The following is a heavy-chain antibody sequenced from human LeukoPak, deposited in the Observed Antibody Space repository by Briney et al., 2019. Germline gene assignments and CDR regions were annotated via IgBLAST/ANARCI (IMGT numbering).Heavy chain of an antibody. CDR3: ARDRNYGDLDAFDI. D-gene: IGHD4-17*01. J-gene: IGHJ3*02. CDR1: GGSISSYY. CDR2: AYYSGST. V-gene: IGHV4-59*01. Sequence: SETLSLTCTVSGGSISSYYWRWIRQPPGKGLEWIGYAYYSGSTNYNPSLKSRVTISVDTSKNQFSLKLSSVTAADTAVYYCARDRNYGDLDAFDIWGQGTMVTVSS.